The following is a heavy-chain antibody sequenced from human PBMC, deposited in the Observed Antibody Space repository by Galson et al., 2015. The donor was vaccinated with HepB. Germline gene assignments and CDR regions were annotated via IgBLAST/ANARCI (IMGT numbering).Heavy chain of an antibody. D-gene: IGHD3-10*01. CDR3: ARDRPLLWFGDDSLDP. Sequence: SLRLSCAASGFTFDDYGMSWVRQAPGKGLEWVSGINWNGGSTGYADSVKGRFTISRDNAKNSLYLQMNSLRAEDTALYYCARDRPLLWFGDDSLDPWGQGTLVTVSS. CDR2: INWNGGST. CDR1: GFTFDDYG. V-gene: IGHV3-20*04. J-gene: IGHJ5*02.